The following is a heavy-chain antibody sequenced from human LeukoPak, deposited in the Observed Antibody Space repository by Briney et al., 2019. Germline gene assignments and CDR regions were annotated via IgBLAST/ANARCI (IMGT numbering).Heavy chain of an antibody. CDR1: GFTFSTYN. D-gene: IGHD3-9*01. CDR3: ARPSNSILTGIVPLYYMDV. CDR2: ITSSSSYI. V-gene: IGHV3-21*01. Sequence: GGSLRLSCAASGFTFSTYNMNWVRQAPGKGLEWVSSITSSSSYIYYADSVKGRFTISRDNAKNSLYLQMNSLRAEDTAVYYCARPSNSILTGIVPLYYMDVWGKGTTVTISS. J-gene: IGHJ6*03.